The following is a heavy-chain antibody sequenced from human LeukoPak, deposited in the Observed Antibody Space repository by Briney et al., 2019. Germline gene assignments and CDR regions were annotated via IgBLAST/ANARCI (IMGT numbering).Heavy chain of an antibody. V-gene: IGHV3-30*02. CDR3: AKDGGLLWFGELPRTFYYMDV. Sequence: GGSLRLSCAASGFTFSNFAMHWVRQAPGKGLEWVAFIRYDETNKYYADSVKGRFTISRDNSKNTLYLQMNSLRAEDSAMYYCAKDGGLLWFGELPRTFYYMDVWGKGTTVTVSS. CDR1: GFTFSNFA. D-gene: IGHD3-10*01. J-gene: IGHJ6*03. CDR2: IRYDETNK.